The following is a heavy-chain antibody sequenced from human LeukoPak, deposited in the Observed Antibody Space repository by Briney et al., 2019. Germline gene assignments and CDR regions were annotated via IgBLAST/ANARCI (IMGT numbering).Heavy chain of an antibody. CDR1: GFTVSSNY. J-gene: IGHJ6*02. V-gene: IGHV3-53*01. Sequence: GGSLRLSCAASGFTVSSNYMGWVRQAPGKGLEWVSVIYSGGSTYYADSVKGRFTISRDNSKNTLYLQMNSLRAEDTAVYYCARGGYYDFWSGRDYGMDVWGQGSTVTVSS. D-gene: IGHD3-3*01. CDR2: IYSGGST. CDR3: ARGGYYDFWSGRDYGMDV.